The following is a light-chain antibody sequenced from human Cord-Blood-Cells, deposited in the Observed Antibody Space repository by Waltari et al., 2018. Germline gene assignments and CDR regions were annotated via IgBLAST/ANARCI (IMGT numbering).Light chain of an antibody. CDR1: SSDVGGYNY. CDR3: SSYISSSTWV. Sequence: QSALTQPASVSGSPGQSITISCTGTSSDVGGYNYVSWYQQHPGKVPKLMISDVSKRPPGVSNRFSGSKSGNTASLTISGLQAEDEADYYCSSYISSSTWVFGGGTKLTVL. CDR2: DVS. V-gene: IGLV2-14*01. J-gene: IGLJ3*02.